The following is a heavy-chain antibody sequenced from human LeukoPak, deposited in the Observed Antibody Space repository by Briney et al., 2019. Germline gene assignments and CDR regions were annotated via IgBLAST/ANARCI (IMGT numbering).Heavy chain of an antibody. J-gene: IGHJ4*02. CDR1: GGSFSGYY. V-gene: IGHV4-34*01. D-gene: IGHD3-22*01. CDR2: INHSGST. Sequence: PSETLSLTCAVYGGSFSGYYWSWIRQPPGKGLEWIGEINHSGSTNYNPSLKSRVTISVDTSKNQFSLKLSSVTAADTAVYYCARDRYYYDSIGYYTLDYWGQGTLVTVSS. CDR3: ARDRYYYDSIGYYTLDY.